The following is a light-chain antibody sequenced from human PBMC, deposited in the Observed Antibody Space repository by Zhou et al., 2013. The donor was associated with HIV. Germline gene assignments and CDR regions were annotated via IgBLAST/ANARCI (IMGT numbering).Light chain of an antibody. CDR2: GDS. Sequence: EILMTQTPATLSVSPGERATLSCRASQSISNNVAWYQQKPGQPPRLLVYGDSTRATGTPARFSASGSGTEFTLTISGLQSEDFAVYYCQLYGSSSIFTFGPGTKVDIK. CDR1: QSISNN. CDR3: QLYGSSSIFT. V-gene: IGKV3-15*01. J-gene: IGKJ3*01.